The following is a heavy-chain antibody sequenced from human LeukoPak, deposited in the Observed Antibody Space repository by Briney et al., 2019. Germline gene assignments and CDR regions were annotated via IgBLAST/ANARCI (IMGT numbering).Heavy chain of an antibody. CDR1: GFTFSSYG. D-gene: IGHD4-23*01. V-gene: IGHV3-30*18. CDR3: AKELSKTGGNT. J-gene: IGHJ5*02. CDR2: ISYDGSNK. Sequence: GRSLGLSCAASGFTFSSYGMHWVRQAPGKGLEWVAVISYDGSNKYYADSVKGRFTISRDNSKNTLYLQMNSLRAEDTAVYYCAKELSKTGGNTWGQGTLVTVSS.